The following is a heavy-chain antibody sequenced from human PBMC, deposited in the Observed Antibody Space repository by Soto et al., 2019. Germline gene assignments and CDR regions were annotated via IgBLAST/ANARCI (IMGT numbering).Heavy chain of an antibody. D-gene: IGHD3-10*01. Sequence: GSLRLSCAASGFTFSSYSMNWVRQAPGKGLEWVSYISSWSTTIYYADSVKGRFTISRDNAKNSLYLQMNSLRAEDTAVYYCARPVAAGDYWGQGTLVNVSS. CDR1: GFTFSSYS. CDR3: ARPVAAGDY. V-gene: IGHV3-48*01. J-gene: IGHJ4*02. CDR2: ISSWSTTI.